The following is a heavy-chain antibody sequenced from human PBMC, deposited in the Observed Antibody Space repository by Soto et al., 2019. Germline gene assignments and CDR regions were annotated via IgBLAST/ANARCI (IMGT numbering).Heavy chain of an antibody. D-gene: IGHD2-2*01. V-gene: IGHV3-7*01. CDR3: ARGLVVVPACHDY. CDR2: IKQDGSEK. Sequence: HPGGSLRLSCAASGFTFSSYWMSWVRQAPGKGLEWVANIKQDGSEKYYVDSVKGRFTISRDNAKNSLYLQMNSLRAEDTAVYYCARGLVVVPACHDYWGQGTLVTVSS. CDR1: GFTFSSYW. J-gene: IGHJ4*02.